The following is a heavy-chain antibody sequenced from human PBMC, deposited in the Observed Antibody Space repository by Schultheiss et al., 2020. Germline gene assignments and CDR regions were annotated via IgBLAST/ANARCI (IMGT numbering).Heavy chain of an antibody. V-gene: IGHV4-59*01. CDR3: ARVRIAAAEFDY. CDR1: GGSISNYY. J-gene: IGHJ4*02. Sequence: SETLSLTCTVSGGSISNYYWSWIRQPPGKGLEWIGYIYSSGSTDYNPSLKSRLTISVDTSKNQFSLKLSSVTAADTAVYYCARVRIAAAEFDYWGQGTLVTVSS. D-gene: IGHD6-13*01. CDR2: IYSSGST.